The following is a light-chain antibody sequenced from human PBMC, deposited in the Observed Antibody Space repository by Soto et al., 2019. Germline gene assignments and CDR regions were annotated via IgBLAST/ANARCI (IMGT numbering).Light chain of an antibody. CDR2: SNN. V-gene: IGLV1-44*01. CDR1: SSNIGRNT. J-gene: IGLJ2*01. CDR3: AAWDDSLNAVV. Sequence: QSVLTQPPSASGTPGQRVTISCSGSSSNIGRNTVNWYQQLQGTAPKVLIYSNNQRPSGVPDRLSGSKSGTSASLAISGLQSEDEADYYCAAWDDSLNAVVFGGGTKVTVL.